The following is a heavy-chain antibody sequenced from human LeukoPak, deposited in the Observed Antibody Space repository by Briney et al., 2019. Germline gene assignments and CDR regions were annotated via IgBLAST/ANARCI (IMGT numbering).Heavy chain of an antibody. CDR3: ARASGSSWYERRLHAYYYYMDV. Sequence: PSETLSLTCTVSGGSIISTTYYWGWIRQPPGVGLEWIGSIDYSGSSYYNPSLKSRVTISVDTSKNQFSLNLSSVTAADTAVYSCARASGSSWYERRLHAYYYYMDVWGKGTTVTVSS. J-gene: IGHJ6*03. CDR1: GGSIISTTYY. CDR2: IDYSGSS. V-gene: IGHV4-39*07. D-gene: IGHD6-13*01.